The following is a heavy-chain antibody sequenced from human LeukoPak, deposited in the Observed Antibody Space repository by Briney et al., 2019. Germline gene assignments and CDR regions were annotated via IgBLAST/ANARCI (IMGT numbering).Heavy chain of an antibody. Sequence: GRSLRLSCAASGFTFSSYSMNWVRQAPGKWLEWVSSISSSSSYIYYADSVKGRFTISRDNAKNSLYLQMNSLRAEDTAVYYCASIPLSHYDFWSGYPYYFDYWGQGTLVTVSS. V-gene: IGHV3-21*01. CDR1: GFTFSSYS. CDR2: ISSSSSYI. CDR3: ASIPLSHYDFWSGYPYYFDY. D-gene: IGHD3-3*01. J-gene: IGHJ4*02.